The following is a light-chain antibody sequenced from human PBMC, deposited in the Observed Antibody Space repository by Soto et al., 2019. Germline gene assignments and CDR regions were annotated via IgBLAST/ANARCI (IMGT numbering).Light chain of an antibody. CDR1: QSIGSK. J-gene: IGKJ3*01. V-gene: IGKV3-11*01. CDR2: DAS. CDR3: QQRSNWVT. Sequence: EIVMTQSPATLSVSPGERATLSCRASQSIGSKLAWYQQKPGQAPRLLIYDASNRATGIPARFSGSGSGTDFTLAISSLEPEDFAVYYCQQRSNWVTFGPGTKVDIK.